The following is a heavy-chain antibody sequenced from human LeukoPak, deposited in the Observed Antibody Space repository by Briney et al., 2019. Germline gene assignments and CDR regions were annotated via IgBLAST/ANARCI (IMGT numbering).Heavy chain of an antibody. CDR2: FYSSGGT. J-gene: IGHJ4*02. D-gene: IGHD5-18*01. CDR1: GGSINDYY. Sequence: PSETLSLTCSVSGGSINDYYWNWIRQPAGKGLERIGRFYSSGGTYYNPSLKSPVSISVDKSKNQFSLKLSSVTAADTAVYYCARGSFGHFDRWGQGTLVTVSS. V-gene: IGHV4-4*07. CDR3: ARGSFGHFDR.